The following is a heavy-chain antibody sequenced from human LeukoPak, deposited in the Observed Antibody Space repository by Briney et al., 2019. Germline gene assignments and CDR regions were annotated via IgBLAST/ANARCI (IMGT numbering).Heavy chain of an antibody. V-gene: IGHV3-9*01. CDR1: GFTFDDYA. CDR2: ISWNSGSI. Sequence: PGRSLRLSCAASGFTFDDYAMHWVRQAPGKGLEWVSGISWNSGSIGYADSVKGRFTISRDNAKNSLYLQMNSLRAEDTAVYYCAADSDWAFHYWGQGTRVTVSS. J-gene: IGHJ4*02. D-gene: IGHD2-21*02. CDR3: AADSDWAFHY.